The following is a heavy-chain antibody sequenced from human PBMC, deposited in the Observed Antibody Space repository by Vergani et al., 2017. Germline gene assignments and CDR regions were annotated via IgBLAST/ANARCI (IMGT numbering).Heavy chain of an antibody. CDR2: IKQDGSEK. J-gene: IGHJ6*02. Sequence: EVQLVESGGGLVQPGGSLRLSCAASGFTFSSYWMSWVRQAPGKGLEWVANIKQDGSEKYYVDSVKGRFTISRDNAKNSLYLQMNSLRAEDTAVYYWARDEPPYSSSWYGMDYYGMDVWGQGTTVTVSS. D-gene: IGHD6-13*01. CDR1: GFTFSSYW. V-gene: IGHV3-7*01. CDR3: ARDEPPYSSSWYGMDYYGMDV.